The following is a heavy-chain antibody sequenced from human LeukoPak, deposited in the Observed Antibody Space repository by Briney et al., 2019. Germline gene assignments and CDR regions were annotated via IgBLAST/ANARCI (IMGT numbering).Heavy chain of an antibody. CDR2: IYHSGST. J-gene: IGHJ4*02. Sequence: SETLSLTCTVSGGSISSGGYYWSWVRQPPGKGLEWIGYIYHSGSTYYNPSLKSRVTISVDRSKNQFSLKLSSVTAADTAVYYCARGPTYYYDSSGYPDDYWGQGTLVTVSS. V-gene: IGHV4-30-2*01. CDR3: ARGPTYYYDSSGYPDDY. D-gene: IGHD3-22*01. CDR1: GGSISSGGYY.